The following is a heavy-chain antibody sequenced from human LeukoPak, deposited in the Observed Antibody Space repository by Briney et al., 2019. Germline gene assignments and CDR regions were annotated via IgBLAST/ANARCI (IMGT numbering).Heavy chain of an antibody. CDR3: AGAAWSGMTLFDY. D-gene: IGHD3-3*01. Sequence: GASVKVSCKESGYTFTSYYMHWVRQAPGQGLEWMGIINPSGGSTSYAQKFQGRVTMTRDTSTSTVYMELSSLRSEDTAVYYCAGAAWSGMTLFDYWGQGTLVTVSS. CDR2: INPSGGST. V-gene: IGHV1-46*01. CDR1: GYTFTSYY. J-gene: IGHJ4*02.